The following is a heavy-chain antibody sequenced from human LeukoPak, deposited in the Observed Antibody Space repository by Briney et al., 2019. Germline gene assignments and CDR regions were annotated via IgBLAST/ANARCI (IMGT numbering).Heavy chain of an antibody. CDR3: ARAAAAGITDY. J-gene: IGHJ4*02. CDR1: GGSISSDY. D-gene: IGHD6-13*01. CDR2: IYYSGST. Sequence: PSETLSLTCTVSGGSISSDYWSWIRQPPGKGLEWIGYIYYSGSTNYNPSLKSRVTISVDTSKNQFSLKLSSVTAADTAVYYCARAAAAGITDYWGQGTLVTVSS. V-gene: IGHV4-59*01.